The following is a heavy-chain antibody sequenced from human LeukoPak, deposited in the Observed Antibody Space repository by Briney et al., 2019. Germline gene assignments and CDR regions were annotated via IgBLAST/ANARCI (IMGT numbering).Heavy chain of an antibody. Sequence: GESLKISCKGSGYSFTSYWIGWVRQMPGKGLEWMGIIYPGDSDTRYGPSFQGQVTISADKSISTAYLQWSSLKASDTAMYYCARQGYDILTGYLGYGMDVWGQGTTVTVSS. CDR2: IYPGDSDT. D-gene: IGHD3-9*01. CDR3: ARQGYDILTGYLGYGMDV. J-gene: IGHJ6*02. CDR1: GYSFTSYW. V-gene: IGHV5-51*01.